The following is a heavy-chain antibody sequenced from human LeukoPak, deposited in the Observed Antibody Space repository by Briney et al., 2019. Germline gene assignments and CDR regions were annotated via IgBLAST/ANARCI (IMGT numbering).Heavy chain of an antibody. CDR3: ARGGGSYKDAFDI. CDR1: GFTFSSYG. J-gene: IGHJ3*02. CDR2: ISSSGSTI. D-gene: IGHD1-26*01. Sequence: GGTLRLFCAASGFTFSSYGMSWVRQAPGKGLEWVSYISSSGSTIYYADSVKGRFTISRDNAKNSLYLQMNSLRAEDTAVYYCARGGGSYKDAFDIWGQGTMVTVSS. V-gene: IGHV3-48*04.